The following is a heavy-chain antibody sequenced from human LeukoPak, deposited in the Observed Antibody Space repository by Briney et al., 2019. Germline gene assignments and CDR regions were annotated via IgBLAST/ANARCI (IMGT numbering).Heavy chain of an antibody. J-gene: IGHJ3*02. CDR1: SGSISSFY. CDR3: ARLPGFRDAFDI. Sequence: PSETLTLICTVSSGSISSFYWSWIRQPPGKGLEWIGYIYYTGSTNYNPSLKSRLTMSVDTSKNQFSLKLSSVTAADTAVYYCARLPGFRDAFDIWGQGTMVTVYS. V-gene: IGHV4-59*08. CDR2: IYYTGST.